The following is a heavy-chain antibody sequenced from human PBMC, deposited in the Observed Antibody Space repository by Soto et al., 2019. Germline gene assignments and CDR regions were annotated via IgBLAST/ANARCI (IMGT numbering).Heavy chain of an antibody. V-gene: IGHV1-24*01. CDR1: GYTLTELS. J-gene: IGHJ3*02. D-gene: IGHD2-2*01. Sequence: GASVKVSCKVSGYTLTELSIHWVRQAPGKGLEWMGGFDVEDVETIYAQRFQGRVSMTEDASIGTAYMELSSLRSDDTAVYFCATSSIVVLPAADDALDIWGQGTMVTVSS. CDR3: ATSSIVVLPAADDALDI. CDR2: FDVEDVET.